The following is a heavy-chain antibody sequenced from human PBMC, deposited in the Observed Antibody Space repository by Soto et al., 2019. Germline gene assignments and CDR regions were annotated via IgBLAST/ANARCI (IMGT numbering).Heavy chain of an antibody. V-gene: IGHV4-34*01. CDR3: ARRWNYYGSGSYYIP. CDR2: INHSGST. D-gene: IGHD3-10*01. J-gene: IGHJ5*02. CDR1: GGSFSGYY. Sequence: QVQLQQWGAGLLKPSETLSLTCAVYGGSFSGYYWSWIRQSPGKGLEWIGEINHSGSTNYNPSLKSRVTISVDTSKNQFSLKLSSVTAADTAVYYCARRWNYYGSGSYYIPWGQGTLVTVSS.